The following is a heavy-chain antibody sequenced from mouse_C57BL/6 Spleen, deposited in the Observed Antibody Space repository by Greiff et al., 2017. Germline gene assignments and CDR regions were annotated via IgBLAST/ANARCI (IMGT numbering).Heavy chain of an antibody. CDR1: GYTFTSYW. D-gene: IGHD3-2*02. CDR3: SRGWAAQESFAY. CDR2: IDPSDSDT. V-gene: IGHV1-52*01. Sequence: QVQLQQPGAELVRPGSSVKLSCKASGYTFTSYWMHWVKQRPIQGLEWIGNIDPSDSDTHYNQKFKDKATLTVDKSSSTAYMQLRSLTSEDSAVYYCSRGWAAQESFAYWGQGTLVTVSA. J-gene: IGHJ3*01.